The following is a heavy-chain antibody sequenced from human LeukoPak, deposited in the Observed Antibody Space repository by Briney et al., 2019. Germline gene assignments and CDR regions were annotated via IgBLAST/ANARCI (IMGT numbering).Heavy chain of an antibody. V-gene: IGHV4-39*01. D-gene: IGHD6-13*01. CDR3: ASHVSSSWYSWFDP. J-gene: IGHJ5*02. CDR1: GGSISSSSYY. Sequence: PSETLSLTCTVSGGSISSSSYYWGWIRQPPGKGLEWLGSIYYSGSTYYNPSLKSRVTISVDTSKNQFSLKLSSVTAADTAVYYCASHVSSSWYSWFDPWGQGTLVTVSS. CDR2: IYYSGST.